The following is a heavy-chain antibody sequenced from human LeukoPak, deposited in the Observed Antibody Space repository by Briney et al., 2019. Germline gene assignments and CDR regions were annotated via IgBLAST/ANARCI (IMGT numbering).Heavy chain of an antibody. Sequence: GGSLRLSCAASGFTVSSNSMNWVRQAPGKGLEWVSIIYSGGSTYYADSVKGRFTISRDSSKNTLYLQMNSLRAEDTAVYYCAKLRSYDSSGARYFDYWGQGTLVTVSS. CDR3: AKLRSYDSSGARYFDY. V-gene: IGHV3-66*01. J-gene: IGHJ4*02. CDR2: IYSGGST. CDR1: GFTVSSNS. D-gene: IGHD3-22*01.